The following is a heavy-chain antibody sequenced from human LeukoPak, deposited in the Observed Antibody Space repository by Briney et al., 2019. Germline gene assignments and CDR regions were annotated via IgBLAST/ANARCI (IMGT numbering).Heavy chain of an antibody. CDR1: GDIVCSNSAA. CDR3: ARSTPYYYDSSGYYDGRIDY. Sequence: SQTLSLTCAIYGDIVCSNSAAWHWIRQSGSRGVEWLGRTYYRSKWYNDYAVSVKSRITINPDTSKNQFSLQLNSVTPEDTAVYYCARSTPYYYDSSGYYDGRIDYWGQGTLVTVSS. CDR2: TYYRSKWYN. V-gene: IGHV6-1*01. J-gene: IGHJ4*02. D-gene: IGHD3-22*01.